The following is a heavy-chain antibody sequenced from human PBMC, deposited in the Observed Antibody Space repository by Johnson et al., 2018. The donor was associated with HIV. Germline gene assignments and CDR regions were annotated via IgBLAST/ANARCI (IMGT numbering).Heavy chain of an antibody. CDR2: INWNGVRT. D-gene: IGHD3-22*01. V-gene: IGHV3-20*04. J-gene: IGHJ3*02. CDR1: GFTFDDYG. Sequence: VQLVESGGGVVRPGGSLRLSCAAAGFTFDDYGMSWVRQAPGKGLEWVSGINWNGVRTGYLDSMKGRFTISRDNAKNSLYLQMNSLRADDTAVYYCARSGSDSSGYYADLVLGAFDIWGQGTMVTVSS. CDR3: ARSGSDSSGYYADLVLGAFDI.